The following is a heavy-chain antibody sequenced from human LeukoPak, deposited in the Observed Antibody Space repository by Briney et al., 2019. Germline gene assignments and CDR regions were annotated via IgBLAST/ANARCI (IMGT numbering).Heavy chain of an antibody. D-gene: IGHD3-16*01. V-gene: IGHV5-51*01. CDR2: SYPSDSDA. CDR1: GYSFTSYW. Sequence: GESLKISCKGSGYSFTSYWIGWVRQMPGKGLEWMRISYPSDSDARYSPSFQGQVTISADKSLSSAYLQWSSLKASDTAMYYCARQNKGVAFDIWGQGTMVTVSS. J-gene: IGHJ3*02. CDR3: ARQNKGVAFDI.